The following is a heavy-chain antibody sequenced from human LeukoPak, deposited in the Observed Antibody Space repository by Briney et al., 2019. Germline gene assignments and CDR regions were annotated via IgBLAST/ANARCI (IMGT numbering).Heavy chain of an antibody. V-gene: IGHV6-1*01. CDR3: ARTYNYAFDY. CDR1: GDSVSSNSVG. J-gene: IGHJ4*02. D-gene: IGHD5-18*01. CDR2: TYYRSKWYK. Sequence: SQTLSLTCAISGDSVSSNSVGWHWIRQSPSRGLEWLGKTYYRSKWYKDSAVSVKSRITIIPDTSKNHFSLQLNSVTPEDTAVYYCARTYNYAFDYWGQGTLVTVSS.